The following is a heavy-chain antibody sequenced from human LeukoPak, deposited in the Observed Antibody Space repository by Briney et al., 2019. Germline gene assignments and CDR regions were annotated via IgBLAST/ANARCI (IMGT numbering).Heavy chain of an antibody. CDR1: GFTFSSYE. J-gene: IGHJ4*02. D-gene: IGHD6-13*01. CDR3: ARETNSSRSFDC. Sequence: WGVLRLSCAASGFTFSSYELNWVRQAPGKGLEWVSYISSSGSTIYYADSVKGRFTISRDNAKNSLYLQMNSLRAEDTAVHYCARETNSSRSFDCWGQGTLVTVSS. CDR2: ISSSGSTI. V-gene: IGHV3-48*03.